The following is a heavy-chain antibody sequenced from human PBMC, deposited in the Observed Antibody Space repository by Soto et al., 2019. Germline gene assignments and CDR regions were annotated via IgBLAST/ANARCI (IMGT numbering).Heavy chain of an antibody. J-gene: IGHJ3*01. CDR3: ARDLVRGVIG. CDR1: GFTFSSYS. V-gene: IGHV3-21*01. D-gene: IGHD3-10*01. CDR2: ISSSSSYI. Sequence: EVQLVESGGGLVKPGGFLRLSCAASGFTFSSYSMNWVRQAPGKGLEWVSSISSSSSYIYYADSVKGRFTISRDNAKNSLYLQMNSLRAEDTAVYYCARDLVRGVIGWGQGTMVTVSS.